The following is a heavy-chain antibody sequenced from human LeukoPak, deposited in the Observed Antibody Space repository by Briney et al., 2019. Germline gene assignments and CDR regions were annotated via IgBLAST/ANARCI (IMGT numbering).Heavy chain of an antibody. CDR1: GFTFRNYW. J-gene: IGHJ4*02. V-gene: IGHV3-74*01. D-gene: IGHD1-14*01. Sequence: GGCLRLSCAASGFTFRNYWMHWVRQVPGKGLVWVSRINDDGTFTTYADSVKGRFIISRDNAKNTLYLQMNSLRVEDTAVYYCGREILEPGKTLTYWGQGSLITVSS. CDR3: GREILEPGKTLTY. CDR2: INDDGTFT.